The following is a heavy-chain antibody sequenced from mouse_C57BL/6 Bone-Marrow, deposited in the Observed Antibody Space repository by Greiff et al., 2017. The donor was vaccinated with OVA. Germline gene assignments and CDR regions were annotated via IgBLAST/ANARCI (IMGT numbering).Heavy chain of an antibody. CDR1: GFTFSSYS. D-gene: IGHD2-4*01. Sequence: EVQRVESGGGLVKPGGSLKLSCAASGFTFSSYSMSWVRQTPEKRLEWVATISDGGSYTYYPDNVKGRFTISRDNAKNNLYLQMSHLKSEDTAMYYCAREGVYDYEAYWYFDVWGTGTTVTVSS. J-gene: IGHJ1*03. CDR3: AREGVYDYEAYWYFDV. CDR2: ISDGGSYT. V-gene: IGHV5-4*01.